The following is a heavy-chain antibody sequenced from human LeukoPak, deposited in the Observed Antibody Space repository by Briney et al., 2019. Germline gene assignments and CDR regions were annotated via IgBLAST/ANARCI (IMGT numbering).Heavy chain of an antibody. D-gene: IGHD1-1*01. CDR3: ARAPTGTDYYYYYMDV. V-gene: IGHV1-69*05. CDR2: IIPIFGTA. CDR1: GGAFSSYA. Sequence: ASVTVSCTASGGAFSSYAISWVRQAPGQGLEWMGGIIPIFGTANYAQKFQGRVTITTDESTSTAYMELSSLRSEDTAVYYCARAPTGTDYYYYYMDVWGKGTTVTVSS. J-gene: IGHJ6*03.